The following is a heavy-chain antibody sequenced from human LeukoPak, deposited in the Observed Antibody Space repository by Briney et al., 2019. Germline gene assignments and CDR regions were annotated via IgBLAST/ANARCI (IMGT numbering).Heavy chain of an antibody. J-gene: IGHJ5*02. CDR3: ARLENVDWFDP. D-gene: IGHD1-1*01. CDR1: GGSIRSYY. V-gene: IGHV4-4*09. CDR2: IYIRGTT. Sequence: SETLSLTCTVSGGSIRSYYWSWIRQPPGKGLEWIGHIYIRGTTDYNPSLKSRVTMSIDTSKNQFFLKLSSVTAADTAVYYCARLENVDWFDPWGQGTLVIVSS.